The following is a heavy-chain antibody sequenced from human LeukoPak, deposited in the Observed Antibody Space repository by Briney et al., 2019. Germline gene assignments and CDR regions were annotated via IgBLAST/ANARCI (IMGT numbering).Heavy chain of an antibody. J-gene: IGHJ4*02. CDR1: GGSISSGDYY. CDR3: ARAAWFGERAAPLFDY. D-gene: IGHD3-10*01. Sequence: SETLSLTCTVSGGSISSGDYYWSWIRQPPGKGLEWIGYIYYSGSTYYNPSLKSRVTISVDTSKNQFSLKLSSVTAADTAVYYCARAAWFGERAAPLFDYWGQGTLVTVSS. V-gene: IGHV4-30-4*01. CDR2: IYYSGST.